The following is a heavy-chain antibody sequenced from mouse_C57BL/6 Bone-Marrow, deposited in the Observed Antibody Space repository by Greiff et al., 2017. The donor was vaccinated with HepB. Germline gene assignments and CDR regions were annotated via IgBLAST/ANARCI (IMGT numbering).Heavy chain of an antibody. J-gene: IGHJ1*03. V-gene: IGHV1-47*01. CDR2: FHPYNDDT. Sequence: VKLMESGAELVKPGASVKMSCKASGYTFTTYPIEWMKQNHGKSLEWIGNFHPYNDDTKYNEKFKGKATLTVEKSSSTVYLELSRLTSDDSAVYYCARGTTVVDWYFDVWGTGTTVTVSS. CDR3: ARGTTVVDWYFDV. CDR1: GYTFTTYP. D-gene: IGHD1-1*01.